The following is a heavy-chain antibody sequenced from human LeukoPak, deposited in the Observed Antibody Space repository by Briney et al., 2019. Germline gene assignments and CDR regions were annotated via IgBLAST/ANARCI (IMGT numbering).Heavy chain of an antibody. J-gene: IGHJ4*02. CDR1: GYTFTSYG. V-gene: IGHV1-18*01. D-gene: IGHD6-19*01. CDR3: ARGSGSADY. Sequence: ASVKVSCKASGYTFTSYGISWVRQAPGQGLEWMGWISAYNGDTNYAQKFQGRVTMTTDTSTRTAYMELRSLRSGDTAVYYCARGSGSADYWGQGTLVTVSS. CDR2: ISAYNGDT.